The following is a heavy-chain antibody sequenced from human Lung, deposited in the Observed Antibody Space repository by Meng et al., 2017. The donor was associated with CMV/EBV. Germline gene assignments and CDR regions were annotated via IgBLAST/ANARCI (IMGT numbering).Heavy chain of an antibody. V-gene: IGHV1-18*01. D-gene: IGHD3-10*01. CDR3: ARSDMIRGVVVLDY. J-gene: IGHJ4*02. CDR2: ISAYNGNT. Sequence: ASVXVSXXASGYTFIAYAFSWVRQAPGQGHEWMGWISAYNGNTNYAQKVQGRVTMTTDTSTSTAYMELRSLRSDDTAVYYCARSDMIRGVVVLDYWGQGTXVTVSS. CDR1: GYTFIAYA.